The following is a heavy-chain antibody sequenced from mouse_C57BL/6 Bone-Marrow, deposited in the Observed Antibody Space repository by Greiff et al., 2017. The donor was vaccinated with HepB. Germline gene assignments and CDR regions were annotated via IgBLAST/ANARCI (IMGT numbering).Heavy chain of an antibody. Sequence: VQLQQSGAELARPGASVKLSCKASGYTFTSYGISWVKQRTGQGLEWIGEIYPRSGNTYYNEKFKGKATLTADKSSSTAYMELRSLTSEDSAVYFCARSGGIYYYGSSYHDYWGQGTTLTVSS. V-gene: IGHV1-81*01. CDR2: IYPRSGNT. J-gene: IGHJ2*01. CDR1: GYTFTSYG. D-gene: IGHD1-1*01. CDR3: ARSGGIYYYGSSYHDY.